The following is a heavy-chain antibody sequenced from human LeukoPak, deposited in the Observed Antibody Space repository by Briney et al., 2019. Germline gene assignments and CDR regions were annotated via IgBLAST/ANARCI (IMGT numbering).Heavy chain of an antibody. J-gene: IGHJ4*02. V-gene: IGHV3-33*08. CDR3: ATARNNYDYSGFSALDS. Sequence: WGSLSLSCAASGFTFSRYAMSWVRQAPGMGLEWVAVIWYDVSNKNCRDSVRGRFTISRDNFKNTLYLEMNSLRAEDTAVYYCATARNNYDYSGFSALDSGGQGTLVAV. CDR2: IWYDVSNK. D-gene: IGHD3-22*01. CDR1: GFTFSRYA.